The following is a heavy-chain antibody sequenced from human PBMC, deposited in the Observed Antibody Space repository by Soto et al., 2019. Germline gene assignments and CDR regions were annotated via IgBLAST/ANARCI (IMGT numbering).Heavy chain of an antibody. CDR3: ARDRVESGYPEYFQH. CDR1: GGSISSINW. Sequence: SETLSLTCAVSGGSISSINWWSWVRQPPGKGLEWIGEIYHSGSTNYNPSLKSRVTISVDKSKNQFSLKLSSVTAADTAVYYCARDRVESGYPEYFQHWGQGTLVTVS. V-gene: IGHV4-4*02. J-gene: IGHJ1*01. CDR2: IYHSGST. D-gene: IGHD3-22*01.